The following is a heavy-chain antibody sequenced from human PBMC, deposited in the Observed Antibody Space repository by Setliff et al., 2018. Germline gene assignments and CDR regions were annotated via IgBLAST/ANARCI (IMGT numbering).Heavy chain of an antibody. D-gene: IGHD5-18*01. J-gene: IGHJ4*02. Sequence: ASVKVSCKASGYTFTSYDINWVRQAPGQGLEWMGWMNPNSGNTGFAQNFQGRVTMTRNTSISTAYMELSALRSDDTAVYYCARFSGHNYGSFDSWGQGTLVTVSS. V-gene: IGHV1-8*01. CDR2: MNPNSGNT. CDR3: ARFSGHNYGSFDS. CDR1: GYTFTSYD.